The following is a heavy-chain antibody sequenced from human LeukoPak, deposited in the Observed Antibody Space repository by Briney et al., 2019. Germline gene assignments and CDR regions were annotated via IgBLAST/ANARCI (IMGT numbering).Heavy chain of an antibody. D-gene: IGHD5-24*01. CDR3: AKGDGHSYGRFDY. CDR1: GFTFSNYG. CDR2: IWYDGSDK. V-gene: IGHV3-33*06. J-gene: IGHJ4*02. Sequence: GGSLRLSCAASGFTFSNYGMHWVRQAPGQGLEWVAVIWYDGSDKYYVDSVKGRFTISRDNSKNTLYLQMNTLRAEDTAVYYCAKGDGHSYGRFDYWGQGTLVAVSS.